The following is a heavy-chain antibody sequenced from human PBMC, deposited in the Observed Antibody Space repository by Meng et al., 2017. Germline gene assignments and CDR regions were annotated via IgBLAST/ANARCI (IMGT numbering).Heavy chain of an antibody. CDR1: GFNVSGNY. J-gene: IGHJ5*02. CDR2: IYSGGST. V-gene: IGHV3-66*02. CDR3: ARESMYNWFDP. Sequence: EVALVVSGGGLVQPWGSLRLSGAASGFNVSGNYMSWVRQAPGKGLEWVSVIYSGGSTYYADSVKGRFTISRDNSKNTLYLQMNSLRAEDTAVYYCARESMYNWFDPWGQGTLVTVSS. D-gene: IGHD6-6*01.